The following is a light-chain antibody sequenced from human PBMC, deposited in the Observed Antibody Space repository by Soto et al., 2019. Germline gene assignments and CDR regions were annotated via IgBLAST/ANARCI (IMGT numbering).Light chain of an antibody. CDR2: YDD. Sequence: QSVLTQPPSASEAPRQRVTISCSGSSSNIGTNGVNWYQQLPGKAPKLLIYYDDLLPSGVSDRFSGSNSGTSASLAISGLKYEDEADYYCAAWDDSLNGWVFGGGTKVTVL. CDR1: SSNIGTNG. CDR3: AAWDDSLNGWV. J-gene: IGLJ3*02. V-gene: IGLV1-36*01.